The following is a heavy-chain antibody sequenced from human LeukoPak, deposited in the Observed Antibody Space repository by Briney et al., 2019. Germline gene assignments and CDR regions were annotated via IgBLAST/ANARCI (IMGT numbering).Heavy chain of an antibody. D-gene: IGHD3-3*01. V-gene: IGHV4-59*11. CDR1: SGSISSHY. J-gene: IGHJ2*01. Sequence: SETLSLSCTVSSGSISSHYWSWIRQPPGEGWEWIGYIYYNGRTNYRPSLKSRVTISVDTSKNLFSLRLTSVTTADTAVYYGARCHDFLSGPFDLWGRGTLVTVSS. CDR2: IYYNGRT. CDR3: ARCHDFLSGPFDL.